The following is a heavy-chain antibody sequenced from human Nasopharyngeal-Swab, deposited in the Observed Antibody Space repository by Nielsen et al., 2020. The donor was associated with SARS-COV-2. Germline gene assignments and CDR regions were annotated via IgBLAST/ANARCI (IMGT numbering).Heavy chain of an antibody. V-gene: IGHV3-11*05. CDR1: GFTFSDYY. J-gene: IGHJ4*02. CDR3: ARVAWDIVVVVAAGAPDY. Sequence: GGSLRLSCAASGFTFSDYYMSWIRQAPGKGLEWVSYISSSSSYTNYADSVKGRFTISRDNAKNSLYLQMNSLRAEDTAVYHCARVAWDIVVVVAAGAPDYWGQGTLVTVSS. D-gene: IGHD2-15*01. CDR2: ISSSSSYT.